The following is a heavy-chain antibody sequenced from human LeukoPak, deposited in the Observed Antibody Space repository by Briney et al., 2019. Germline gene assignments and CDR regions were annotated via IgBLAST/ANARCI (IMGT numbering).Heavy chain of an antibody. V-gene: IGHV3-33*01. CDR3: TRERKSGIAAFDY. CDR1: GFTFSSYG. D-gene: IGHD6-13*01. CDR2: IWYDGINK. J-gene: IGHJ4*02. Sequence: PGGSLRLSCAASGFTFSSYGTHWVRQAPGKGLEWVAVIWYDGINKFHADSVRGRFTISRDNSKNTVYLQMNSLRAEDTAVYYCTRERKSGIAAFDYWGQGTLVTASS.